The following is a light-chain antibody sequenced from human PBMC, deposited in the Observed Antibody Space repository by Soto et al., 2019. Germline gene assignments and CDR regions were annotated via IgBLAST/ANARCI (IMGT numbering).Light chain of an antibody. CDR1: QSVSSN. CDR2: GAS. Sequence: EIVRTQSPATLSVSPGERATLSCRASQSVSSNLAWYQQKPGQAPRLLIYGASTRATGIPARFSGSGSGTDFTLTISSLQSEDFAVYYCQQYGSSGTFGQGTKVDIK. CDR3: QQYGSSGT. J-gene: IGKJ1*01. V-gene: IGKV3-15*01.